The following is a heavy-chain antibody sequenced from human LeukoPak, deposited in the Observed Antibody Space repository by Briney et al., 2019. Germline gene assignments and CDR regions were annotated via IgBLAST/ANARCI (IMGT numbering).Heavy chain of an antibody. CDR1: GGSISSSIYY. Sequence: SETLSLTCAVSGGSISSSIYYWGWIRQPPGKGLEWIGSIYYSGSTYYNPSLKSRVTISVDTSKNQFSLKLSSVTAADTAVYYCATSSSGWYVDYFDYWGQGTLVTVSS. V-gene: IGHV4-39*01. J-gene: IGHJ4*02. CDR3: ATSSSGWYVDYFDY. D-gene: IGHD6-19*01. CDR2: IYYSGST.